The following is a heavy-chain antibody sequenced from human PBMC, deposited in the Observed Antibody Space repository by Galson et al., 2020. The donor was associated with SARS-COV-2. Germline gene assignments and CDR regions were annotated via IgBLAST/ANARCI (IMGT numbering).Heavy chain of an antibody. D-gene: IGHD3-16*02. J-gene: IGHJ4*02. CDR2: ISSSSSYT. Sequence: KIGESLKISCAAPGFTFNDYYMSWIPPAPGKGLEWVSYISSSSSYTNYADSVKGRFTISRDNAKNSLYLKMNSLRAEDTAVYYCVRDEVIAKRFDYWGQGTLVTVSS. V-gene: IGHV3-11*05. CDR3: VRDEVIAKRFDY. CDR1: GFTFNDYY.